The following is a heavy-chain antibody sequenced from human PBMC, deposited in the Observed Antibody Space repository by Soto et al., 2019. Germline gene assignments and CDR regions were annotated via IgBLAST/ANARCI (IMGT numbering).Heavy chain of an antibody. CDR2: IYYSGST. J-gene: IGHJ5*02. CDR3: ARVPLAGDDILTGFWLDP. CDR1: GGSISSYY. V-gene: IGHV4-59*01. D-gene: IGHD3-9*01. Sequence: SETLSLTCTVSGGSISSYYWSWIRQPPGKGLEWIGYIYYSGSTNYNPSLKSRVTISVDTSKNQFSLKLSSVTAADTAVYYCARVPLAGDDILTGFWLDPWGQGTLVTVSS.